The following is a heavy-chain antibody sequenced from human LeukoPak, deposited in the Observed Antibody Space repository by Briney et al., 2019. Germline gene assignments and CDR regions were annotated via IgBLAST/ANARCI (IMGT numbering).Heavy chain of an antibody. CDR1: GGSINNYY. D-gene: IGHD5-24*01. CDR2: IHDSGST. V-gene: IGHV4-59*08. J-gene: IGHJ4*02. Sequence: SETLSLTCTVSGGSINNYYWSWIRQAPGKGLEWIGYIHDSGSTNYNPSLTSRVTRSVDTSNNQFSLKLSSVTAADTAVYYCVRLDAAAGRYLQFYYWGQGTLVTVSS. CDR3: VRLDAAAGRYLQFYY.